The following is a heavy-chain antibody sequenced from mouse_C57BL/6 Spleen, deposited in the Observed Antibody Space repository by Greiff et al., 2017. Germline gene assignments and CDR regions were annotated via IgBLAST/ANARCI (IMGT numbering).Heavy chain of an antibody. V-gene: IGHV5-6*01. CDR1: GFTFSSYG. D-gene: IGHD1-1*01. CDR3: ARQGLRYPGAYCDY. J-gene: IGHJ2*01. Sequence: EVQLVESGGDLVKPGGSLKLSCAASGFTFSSYGMSWVRQTPDKRLEWVATISSGGSYTYYPDSVKGRFTISRDNAKNTLYLQMSSLKSEDTAMYYCARQGLRYPGAYCDYWGQGTTLTVSS. CDR2: ISSGGSYT.